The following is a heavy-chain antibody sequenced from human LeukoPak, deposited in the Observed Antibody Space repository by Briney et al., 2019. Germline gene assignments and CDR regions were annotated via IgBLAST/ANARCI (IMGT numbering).Heavy chain of an antibody. D-gene: IGHD1-26*01. V-gene: IGHV3-7*01. CDR2: IKQDGSEK. CDR3: AGGSGWICRV. J-gene: IGHJ3*01. Sequence: PGGSLRLSCAASGFTFSTFWMTWFRQAPGKGLEWVALIKQDGSEKHYVDSVKGRFTISRDNAKNSLYLQMNTLRVEDTAVYYCAGGSGWICRVWGQGTMLTVSS. CDR1: GFTFSTFW.